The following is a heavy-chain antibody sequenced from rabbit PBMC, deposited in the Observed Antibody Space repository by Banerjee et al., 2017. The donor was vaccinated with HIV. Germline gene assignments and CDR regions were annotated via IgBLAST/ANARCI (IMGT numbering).Heavy chain of an antibody. J-gene: IGHJ4*01. CDR1: GFSFSSSYD. CDR3: ARDADSSGWYYFDL. V-gene: IGHV1S40*01. Sequence: QSLEESGGDLVKPGASLTLTCTASGFSFSSSYDMCWVRQAPGKGLEWIGCIHISTDNTYYASWAKGRFTISKTSSTTMTLQMTSLTAADTATYFCARDADSSGWYYFDLWGPGTLVTVS. CDR2: IHISTDNT. D-gene: IGHD4-1*01.